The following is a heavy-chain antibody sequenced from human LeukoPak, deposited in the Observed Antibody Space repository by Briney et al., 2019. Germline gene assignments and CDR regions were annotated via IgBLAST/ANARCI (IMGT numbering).Heavy chain of an antibody. D-gene: IGHD5-18*01. J-gene: IGHJ4*02. V-gene: IGHV3-73*01. Sequence: GGSLTLSCAASGFTFSGSAMHWVRQASGKGLEWVGRIRGKANSYATAFAASVKDRFTMSRDDSKNTAYLQMNSLKTEDTAVYYCSTSGDTSMVMGYWGQGTLVTVSS. CDR2: IRGKANSYAT. CDR1: GFTFSGSA. CDR3: STSGDTSMVMGY.